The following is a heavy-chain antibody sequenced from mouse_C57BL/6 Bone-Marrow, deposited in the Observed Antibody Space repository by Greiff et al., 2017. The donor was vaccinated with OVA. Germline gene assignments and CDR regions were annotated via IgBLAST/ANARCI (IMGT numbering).Heavy chain of an antibody. J-gene: IGHJ2*01. CDR3: AIGYDERYFDY. Sequence: VQLVESGAELVRPGASVTLSCKASGYTFTDYEMHWVKQTPVHGLEWIGAIDPETGGTAYNQKFKGKAILTADKSSSTAYMELRSLTSEDSAVYYCAIGYDERYFDYWGQGTTLTVSS. CDR2: IDPETGGT. D-gene: IGHD2-2*01. CDR1: GYTFTDYE. V-gene: IGHV1-15*01.